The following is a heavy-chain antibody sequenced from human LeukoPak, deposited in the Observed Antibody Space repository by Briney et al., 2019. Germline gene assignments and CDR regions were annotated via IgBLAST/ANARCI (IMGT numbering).Heavy chain of an antibody. Sequence: SQTLSLTCAISGDSFSSNSAAWNWIRQSLSRGLEWLGRTYYRSKWYTEYAVSVKSRITINPDTTKNQFSLQLSSVNPEDTAVYYCARLGSGSNYWGQGTLVTVSS. CDR1: GDSFSSNSAA. D-gene: IGHD3-10*01. CDR2: TYYRSKWYT. J-gene: IGHJ4*02. CDR3: ARLGSGSNY. V-gene: IGHV6-1*01.